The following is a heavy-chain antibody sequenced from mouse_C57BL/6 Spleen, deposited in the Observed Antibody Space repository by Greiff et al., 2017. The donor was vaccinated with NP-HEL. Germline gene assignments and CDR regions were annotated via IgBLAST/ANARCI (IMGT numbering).Heavy chain of an antibody. J-gene: IGHJ2*01. CDR2: ISYDGIN. CDR3: ARGRGSYFDY. Sequence: EVQLVESGPGLVKPSQSLSLTCSVTGYSITSGYYWNWIRQFPGNKLEWMGYISYDGINNYNPSLKNRISITRDTSKNQFFLKLNSVTTEDTATYYCARGRGSYFDYWGQGTTLTVSS. V-gene: IGHV3-6*01. CDR1: GYSITSGYY.